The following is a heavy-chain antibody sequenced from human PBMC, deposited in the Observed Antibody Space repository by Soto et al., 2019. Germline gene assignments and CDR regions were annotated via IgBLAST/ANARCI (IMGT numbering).Heavy chain of an antibody. CDR1: GDSISCYY. J-gene: IGHJ5*02. CDR2: VYFSGST. D-gene: IGHD3-3*01. CDR3: ARTDFWNSLDP. V-gene: IGHV4-59*01. Sequence: SGTLSLTCTISGDSISCYYWSWIRQPPGKGLEWIGYVYFSGSTNYNPSLKSRVTISLDTSKKQFSLKLSSVTAADTAVYYCARTDFWNSLDPWGQGTLVTVSS.